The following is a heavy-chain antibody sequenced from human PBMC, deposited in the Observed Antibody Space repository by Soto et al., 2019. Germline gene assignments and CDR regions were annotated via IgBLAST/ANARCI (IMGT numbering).Heavy chain of an antibody. CDR1: GGTFSSYA. D-gene: IGHD2-15*01. Sequence: SVKVSCKASGGTFSSYAISWVRQAPGQGLEWMGGIIPIFGTANYAQKFQGRVTITADKSTSTAYMELSSLRSEDTAVYYCASLAPVVVAATAYFDYWGQGTLVTVYS. J-gene: IGHJ4*02. CDR2: IIPIFGTA. V-gene: IGHV1-69*06. CDR3: ASLAPVVVAATAYFDY.